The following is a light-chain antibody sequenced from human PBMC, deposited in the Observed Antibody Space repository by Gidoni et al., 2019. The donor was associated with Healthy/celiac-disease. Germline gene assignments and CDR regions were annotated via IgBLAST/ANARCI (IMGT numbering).Light chain of an antibody. V-gene: IGLV2-14*01. J-gene: IGLJ2*01. CDR3: SSYTSCSTLV. CDR2: EVS. Sequence: QSALPQQAAVSGSPGQSITISCTGPSSDVGGYHYVSWYQQHPGKAPQLMLYEVSNRPSGVSNRFSGSTSCNTASLTISGLQAEDEADYYCSSYTSCSTLVFGGGTKLTVL. CDR1: SSDVGGYHY.